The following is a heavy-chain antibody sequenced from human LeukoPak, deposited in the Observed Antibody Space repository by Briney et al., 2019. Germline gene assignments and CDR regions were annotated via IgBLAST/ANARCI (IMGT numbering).Heavy chain of an antibody. D-gene: IGHD4-17*01. J-gene: IGHJ4*02. CDR3: AKGDYGDYPYIPTDY. CDR1: GFTVSSNY. Sequence: GGSLRLSCAASGFTVSSNYMSWVRQAPGKGLEWVAVISYDGSNNYYADSVKGRFTISRDNSKNTLYLQMNSLRAEDTAVYYCAKGDYGDYPYIPTDYWGQGTLVTVSS. V-gene: IGHV3-30*18. CDR2: ISYDGSNN.